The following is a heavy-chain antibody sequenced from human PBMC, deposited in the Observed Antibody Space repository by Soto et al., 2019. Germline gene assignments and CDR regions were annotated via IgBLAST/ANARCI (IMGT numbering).Heavy chain of an antibody. CDR2: INHSGST. Sequence: SETLSLTCAVYSGSLSGYYWSWIRQPPGKGLEWIGEINHSGSTNNNPSLKSRVTISVDTSKKQFSLKLSSVTAADTAMYYCARGRIITATLYYDYGVDVWGQGTTVTVSS. CDR3: ARGRIITATLYYDYGVDV. D-gene: IGHD1-20*01. J-gene: IGHJ6*02. V-gene: IGHV4-34*01. CDR1: SGSLSGYY.